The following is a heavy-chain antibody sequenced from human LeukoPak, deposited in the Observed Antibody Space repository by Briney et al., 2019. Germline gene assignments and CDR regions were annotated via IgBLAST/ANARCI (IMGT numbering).Heavy chain of an antibody. Sequence: SETLSLTCAAYGGSFSGYYWSWIRQPPGKGLEWIGEINHSGSTNYNPSLKSRVTISVDTSKNQFSLKLSSETAADTAVYYCARGAPRYYGSGSYYSTGDYWGQGTLVTVSS. CDR3: ARGAPRYYGSGSYYSTGDY. D-gene: IGHD3-10*01. CDR1: GGSFSGYY. CDR2: INHSGST. J-gene: IGHJ4*02. V-gene: IGHV4-34*01.